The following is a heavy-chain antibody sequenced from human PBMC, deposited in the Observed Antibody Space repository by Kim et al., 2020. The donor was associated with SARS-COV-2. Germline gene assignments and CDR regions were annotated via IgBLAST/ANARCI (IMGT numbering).Heavy chain of an antibody. D-gene: IGHD3-22*01. CDR1: GYSFTNNW. CDR2: VYPGDSDT. V-gene: IGHV5-51*01. CDR3: ARQRLYDNSGYYNNDAFDI. Sequence: GESLKISCKDSGYSFTNNWIGWVRQMPEKGLEWMGIVYPGDSDTRYSPSFQGQVTISADKSINTAYLQWSSLKASDTAMYYCARQRLYDNSGYYNNDAFDIWGQGTMVTVSS. J-gene: IGHJ3*02.